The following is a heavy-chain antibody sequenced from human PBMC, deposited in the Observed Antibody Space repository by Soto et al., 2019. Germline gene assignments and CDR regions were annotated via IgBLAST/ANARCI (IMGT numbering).Heavy chain of an antibody. CDR3: ARDSGYEFSYYYYGMDV. J-gene: IGHJ6*02. Sequence: SETLSLTCPFSGCSISSYYWSWIRQPPGKGLEWIGYIYYSGSTNYNPSLKSRVTISVDTSKNQFSLKLSSVAAADTAVYYCARDSGYEFSYYYYGMDVWGQGTTVTVSS. D-gene: IGHD5-12*01. CDR2: IYYSGST. CDR1: GCSISSYY. V-gene: IGHV4-59*01.